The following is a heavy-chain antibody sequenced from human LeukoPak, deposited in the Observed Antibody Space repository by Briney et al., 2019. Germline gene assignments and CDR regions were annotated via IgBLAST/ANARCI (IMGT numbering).Heavy chain of an antibody. V-gene: IGHV3-48*02. J-gene: IGHJ4*02. Sequence: GSLRLSCAASGFTFSSHSMNWVRQAPGKGLEWVSYISSTGNTEHYVDSVKGRFTISRDNAKNSVYLQMNSLRDEDTAVYYCARDLTSVPTRWGRGTLVTVSS. CDR2: ISSTGNTE. CDR1: GFTFSSHS. D-gene: IGHD4-17*01. CDR3: ARDLTSVPTR.